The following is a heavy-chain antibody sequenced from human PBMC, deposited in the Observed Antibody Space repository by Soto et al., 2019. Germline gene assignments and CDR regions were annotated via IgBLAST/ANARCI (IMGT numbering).Heavy chain of an antibody. J-gene: IGHJ3*02. Sequence: GGSLRLSCAASGFTFSSYGMHWVRQAPGKGLEWVAVIWYDGSNKYYADSVKGRFTISRDNSKNTLYLQMNSLRAEDTAVYYCAMGDSSLGPWAFDIWGQGTMVTVSS. CDR1: GFTFSSYG. CDR2: IWYDGSNK. D-gene: IGHD6-6*01. CDR3: AMGDSSLGPWAFDI. V-gene: IGHV3-33*01.